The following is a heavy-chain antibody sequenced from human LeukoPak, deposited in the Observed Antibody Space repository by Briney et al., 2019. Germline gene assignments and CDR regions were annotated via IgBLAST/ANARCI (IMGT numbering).Heavy chain of an antibody. CDR3: ARPYCSGGSCYGVFDY. CDR2: INPNSGGT. CDR1: GGTFSNYP. Sequence: GASVKVSCKASGGTFSNYPISWVRQAPGQGLEWMGWINPNSGGTNYAQKFQGRVTMTRDTSISTAYMELSRLRSDDTAVYYCARPYCSGGSCYGVFDYWGQGTLVTVSS. D-gene: IGHD2-15*01. V-gene: IGHV1-2*02. J-gene: IGHJ4*02.